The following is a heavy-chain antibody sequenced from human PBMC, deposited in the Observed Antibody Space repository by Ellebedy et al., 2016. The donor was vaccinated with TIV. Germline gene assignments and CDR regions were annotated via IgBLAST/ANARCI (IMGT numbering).Heavy chain of an antibody. J-gene: IGHJ4*02. CDR1: GFTFSSYG. V-gene: IGHV3-33*06. CDR2: IWYDGSNK. Sequence: GESLKISXAASGFTFSSYGMHWVRQAPGKGLEWVAVIWYDGSNKYYADSVKGRFTISRDNSKNTLYLQMNSLRAEDTAVYYCANSIGYFDYWGQGTLVTVSS. CDR3: ANSIGYFDY.